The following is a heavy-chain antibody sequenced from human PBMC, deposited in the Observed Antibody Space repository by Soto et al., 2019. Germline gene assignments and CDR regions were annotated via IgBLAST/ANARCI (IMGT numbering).Heavy chain of an antibody. Sequence: PSETLSLTCTVSGGSISSYYWSWIRQPPGKGLEWIGYIYYSGSTNYNPSLKSRVTISVDTSKNQFSLKLSSVTAADTAVYYCARARWSSGYSLDYWGQGTLVTVSS. CDR3: ARARWSSGYSLDY. J-gene: IGHJ4*02. CDR1: GGSISSYY. D-gene: IGHD3-22*01. V-gene: IGHV4-59*01. CDR2: IYYSGST.